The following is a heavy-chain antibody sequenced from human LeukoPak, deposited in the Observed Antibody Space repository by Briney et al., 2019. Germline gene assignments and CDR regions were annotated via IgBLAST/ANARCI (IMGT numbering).Heavy chain of an antibody. V-gene: IGHV4-39*07. CDR3: ASSAGEDAFDI. CDR2: IYYSGDT. Sequence: SSETLSLTCTVSGGSISSNSYYWGWIRQPPGKGLEWIGTIYYSGDTYYNTSLTSRVTISVDTSKNQFSLKLSSVTAADTAVYYCASSAGEDAFDIWGQGTMVTVSS. J-gene: IGHJ3*02. CDR1: GGSISSNSYY.